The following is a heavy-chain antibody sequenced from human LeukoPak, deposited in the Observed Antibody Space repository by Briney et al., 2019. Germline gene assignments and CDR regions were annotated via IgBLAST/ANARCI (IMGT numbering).Heavy chain of an antibody. V-gene: IGHV3-30*02. J-gene: IGHJ4*02. CDR2: IRYDGSNK. CDR1: GFTFSSYG. D-gene: IGHD3-10*01. CDR3: AKGSARWFGELLADYFDY. Sequence: GGSLRLSCAASGFTFSSYGMHWVRQAPGEGLEWVAFIRYDGSNKYYADSVKGRFTISRDNSKNTLYLQMNSMRAEDTAVYYCAKGSARWFGELLADYFDYWGQGTLVTVSS.